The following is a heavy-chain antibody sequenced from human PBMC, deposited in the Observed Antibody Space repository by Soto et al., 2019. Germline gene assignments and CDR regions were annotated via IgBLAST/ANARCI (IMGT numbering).Heavy chain of an antibody. D-gene: IGHD3-3*01. V-gene: IGHV3-33*01. CDR1: VFIFINYG. J-gene: IGHJ4*02. CDR3: KNWRASLNFDY. Sequence: HPVGSLRLSCSSSVFIFINYGMHWFRQAPGKGLEWVAAIFRDGNTKQYADSVKGRFSVSRDNSQNTPYLQMNSLRTEDTAVYYCKNWRASLNFDYWGQRALVTVSS. CDR2: IFRDGNTK.